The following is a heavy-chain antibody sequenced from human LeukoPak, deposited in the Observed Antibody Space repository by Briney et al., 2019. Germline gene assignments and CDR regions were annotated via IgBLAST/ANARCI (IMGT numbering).Heavy chain of an antibody. CDR3: ASFIAVAGTSTGRTDY. Sequence: GCSLTLSCAASGFTFSSYSMHWVRQAPGKGLEWVSSISSSSSYIYFADSVQDRFTISRDNAKNSLYLQMNSLRAEDTAVYYCASFIAVAGTSTGRTDYWGQGTLVTVSS. V-gene: IGHV3-21*01. D-gene: IGHD6-19*01. CDR1: GFTFSSYS. CDR2: ISSSSSYI. J-gene: IGHJ4*02.